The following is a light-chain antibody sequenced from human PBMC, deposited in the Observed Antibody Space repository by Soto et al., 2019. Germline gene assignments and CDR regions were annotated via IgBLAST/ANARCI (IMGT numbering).Light chain of an antibody. CDR2: GAS. CDR3: QQFGSSSYT. V-gene: IGKV3-20*01. Sequence: EIVLTQSPGTLSLSPGERATLSCRASQSVSSSYLAWYQQKPGQAPRLLIYGASSRATGIPDRFSGSGSGTDFTLTISSLEPGDFAVYYCQQFGSSSYTFGQGTKLEIK. CDR1: QSVSSSY. J-gene: IGKJ2*01.